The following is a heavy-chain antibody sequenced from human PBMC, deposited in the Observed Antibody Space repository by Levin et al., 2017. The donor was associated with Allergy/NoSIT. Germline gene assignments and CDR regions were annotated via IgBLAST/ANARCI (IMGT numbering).Heavy chain of an antibody. CDR2: ISYDGSKD. Sequence: SCAASGFTFSSYSLHWVRQAPGRGLEWVALISYDGSKDYYADSVKGRFTVSRDNSKNTLYLQVSSLRDEDTAVYYCARDTIGTIDYWGRGTLVTVSS. CDR3: ARDTIGTIDY. V-gene: IGHV3-30-3*01. J-gene: IGHJ4*02. CDR1: GFTFSSYS.